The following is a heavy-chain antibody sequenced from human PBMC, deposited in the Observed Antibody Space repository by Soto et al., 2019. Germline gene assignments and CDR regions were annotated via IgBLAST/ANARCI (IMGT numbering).Heavy chain of an antibody. V-gene: IGHV3-23*01. J-gene: IGHJ4*02. CDR1: GFTFSSYA. CDR3: GKGVAFLVAGNFDY. Sequence: EVQLLESGGGLVQPGGSLRLSCAASGFTFSSYAISWVRQAPGKGLEWVSGVSGSGSDTYIADSVKGRFTISRDNSENTVYLHMNSLRAEDTAVYYCGKGVAFLVAGNFDYWGQGTLVTVSS. CDR2: VSGSGSDT. D-gene: IGHD6-13*01.